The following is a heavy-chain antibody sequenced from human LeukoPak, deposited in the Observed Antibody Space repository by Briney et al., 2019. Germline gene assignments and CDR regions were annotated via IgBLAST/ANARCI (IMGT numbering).Heavy chain of an antibody. V-gene: IGHV3-30-3*01. J-gene: IGHJ4*02. D-gene: IGHD3-10*01. CDR1: GFTFSSYA. CDR3: TRGKLFDY. CDR2: ISYDGSNK. Sequence: GGSLTLSCAASGFTFSSYAMHWVRQAPGKGLEWVAVISYDGSNKYYADSVKGRFTIARDNSKNTLYLQRNSLRAEDTAVYYCTRGKLFDYWGQGTLVTVSS.